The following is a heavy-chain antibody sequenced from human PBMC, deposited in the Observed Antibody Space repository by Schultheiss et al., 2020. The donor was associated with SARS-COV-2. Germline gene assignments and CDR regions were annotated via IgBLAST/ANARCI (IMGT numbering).Heavy chain of an antibody. CDR1: GGSFSGYS. J-gene: IGHJ4*02. D-gene: IGHD3-10*01. V-gene: IGHV4-34*01. CDR3: ARILVHWRWGDFDY. Sequence: SETLSLTCAVYGGSFSGYSLRLIRQPPGKGLEWIGEINHSGSTNYNLSLKSRVTISVDTSKNQFSLKLSSVTAADTAVYYCARILVHWRWGDFDYWGQGTLVTVSS. CDR2: INHSGST.